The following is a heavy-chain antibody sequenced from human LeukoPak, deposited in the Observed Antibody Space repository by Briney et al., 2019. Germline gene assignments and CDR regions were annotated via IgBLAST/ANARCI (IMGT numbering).Heavy chain of an antibody. D-gene: IGHD3-10*01. CDR3: ARDASPYLWFGELAPGTHFDY. Sequence: GGSLRLSCAASGFTFSSYWMSWVRQAPGKGLEWVANIKQDGSEKYYVDSVKGRFTISRDNAKNSLYLQMNSLRAEDTAVYYCARDASPYLWFGELAPGTHFDYWGQGTRVTVSS. CDR1: GFTFSSYW. CDR2: IKQDGSEK. J-gene: IGHJ4*02. V-gene: IGHV3-7*01.